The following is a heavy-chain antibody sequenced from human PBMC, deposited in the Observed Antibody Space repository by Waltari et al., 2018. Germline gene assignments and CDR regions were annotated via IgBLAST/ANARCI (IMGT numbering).Heavy chain of an antibody. CDR1: GFTFSNYA. Sequence: QLSESGGGLVQPGGSLRLSCAASGFTFSNYAMTWVRQAPGKGLEWVSTITGNGGITYYADSGKGRFTTSRDNSKDTLYLQMTSLRAEDTAVYYCAKAPIAAAGNYYGMDVWGQGTTVTVSS. D-gene: IGHD6-13*01. J-gene: IGHJ6*02. CDR2: ITGNGGIT. CDR3: AKAPIAAAGNYYGMDV. V-gene: IGHV3-23*01.